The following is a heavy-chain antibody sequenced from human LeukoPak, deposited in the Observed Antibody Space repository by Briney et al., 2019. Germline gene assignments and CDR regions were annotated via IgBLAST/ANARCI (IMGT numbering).Heavy chain of an antibody. J-gene: IGHJ3*02. CDR1: GFTVSSNY. Sequence: GGSLRLSCAASGFTVSSNYMSWVRQVPGKGLEWVSVIYSGGSTYYADSVKGRFNISRDISKNTVYLQMNSLRAEDTAVYYCARAVDDFWSGYYAFDIWGQGTMVTVSS. CDR3: ARAVDDFWSGYYAFDI. D-gene: IGHD3-3*01. V-gene: IGHV3-66*01. CDR2: IYSGGST.